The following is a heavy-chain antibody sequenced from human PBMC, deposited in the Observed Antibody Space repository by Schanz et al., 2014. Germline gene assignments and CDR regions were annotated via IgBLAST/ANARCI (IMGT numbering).Heavy chain of an antibody. CDR1: GYTFTTYA. Sequence: QVQLVQSGAEVKKPGASVRVSCKASGYTFTTYAMSWVRQAPGQGLEWVGWISVYTGNTKYGQKVQGRVTMTTDTSTSTVYMERRSLRSDDTAVYYCARSAGRDFWSGYYTRFDYWGRGTLVTVSS. CDR2: ISVYTGNT. V-gene: IGHV1-18*01. CDR3: ARSAGRDFWSGYYTRFDY. J-gene: IGHJ4*02. D-gene: IGHD3-3*01.